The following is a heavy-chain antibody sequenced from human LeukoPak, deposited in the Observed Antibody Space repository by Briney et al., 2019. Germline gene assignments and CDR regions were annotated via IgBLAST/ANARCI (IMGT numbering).Heavy chain of an antibody. CDR2: ISSSGSTI. CDR1: GFTFSDYY. J-gene: IGHJ6*01. D-gene: IGHD4/OR15-4a*01. CDR3: ARDYGALRIGRDYYYGMDV. V-gene: IGHV3-11*01. Sequence: PGGSLRLSCAASGFTFSDYYMSWIRQAPGKGLEWVSYISSSGSTIYYADSVKGRFTISRDNAKNSLYLQMNSLRAEDTAVYYCARDYGALRIGRDYYYGMDVWGKGPRSPSPQ.